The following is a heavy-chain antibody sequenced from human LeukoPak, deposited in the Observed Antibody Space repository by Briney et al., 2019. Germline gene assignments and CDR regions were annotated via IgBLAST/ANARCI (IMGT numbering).Heavy chain of an antibody. V-gene: IGHV4-59*01. CDR3: ASARGDSYGYYYYYYMDV. Sequence: PSETLSLTCTVSGGSISSYYWSWIRQPPGKGLEWIGYIYYSRSTNYNPSLKSRVTISVDTSKNQFSLKLNSVTAADTAVYYCASARGDSYGYYYYYYMDVWGKGTTVTVSS. D-gene: IGHD5-18*01. CDR1: GGSISSYY. J-gene: IGHJ6*03. CDR2: IYYSRST.